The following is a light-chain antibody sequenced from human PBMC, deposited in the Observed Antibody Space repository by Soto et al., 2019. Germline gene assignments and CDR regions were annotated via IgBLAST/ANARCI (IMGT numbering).Light chain of an antibody. J-gene: IGKJ4*01. CDR1: QSLNSH. CDR3: QQRNNWPLT. CDR2: DAS. Sequence: EIVLTQSPATLSLSPGAGATLSCRASQSLNSHLAWYQQKAGQAPRLLSYDASNRATGVPARFSGSGSGTDFTLTISSLEPEDFAVYYCQQRNNWPLTFGGGTKLDIK. V-gene: IGKV3-11*01.